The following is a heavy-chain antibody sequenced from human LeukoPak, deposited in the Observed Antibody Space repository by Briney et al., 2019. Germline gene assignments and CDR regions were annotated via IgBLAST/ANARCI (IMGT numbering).Heavy chain of an antibody. CDR1: GFTFSSYW. D-gene: IGHD3-16*01. V-gene: IGHV3-7*01. J-gene: IGHJ6*03. CDR3: AKREADRSRRRGNYYYYMDV. CDR2: IKQDGSEK. Sequence: PGGSLRLSCAVSGFTFSSYWMSWVRQAPGKGLEWVANIKQDGSEKYYVDSVKGRFTISRDNAKNSLYLQMNSLRAEDTAVYYCAKREADRSRRRGNYYYYMDVWGKGTTVTISS.